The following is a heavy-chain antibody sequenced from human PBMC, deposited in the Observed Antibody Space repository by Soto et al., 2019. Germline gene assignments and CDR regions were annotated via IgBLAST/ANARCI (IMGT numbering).Heavy chain of an antibody. V-gene: IGHV4-34*01. CDR3: ARRPDGFDI. Sequence: SETPSPPRAGYGGSFSGYYWGWIRQPPGKGLEWIGQINYSGSTNYNPSLKSRATISVDTSKNQFSLNLSSVTAADTAVYFCARRPDGFDIWGQGTMVTVSS. CDR2: INYSGST. J-gene: IGHJ3*02. D-gene: IGHD6-6*01. CDR1: GGSFSGYY.